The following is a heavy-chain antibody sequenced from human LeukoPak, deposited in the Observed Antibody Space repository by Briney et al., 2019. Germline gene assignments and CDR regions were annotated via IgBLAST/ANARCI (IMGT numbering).Heavy chain of an antibody. CDR3: ARRIAGDGSHAFDI. D-gene: IGHD6-19*01. CDR1: RFTFSDYN. CDR2: TRNSDNNM. J-gene: IGHJ3*02. V-gene: IGHV3-11*01. Sequence: GGSLRLSCAASRFTFSDYNMGWMRQAPGKGLEWVSYTRNSDNNMFYADSVKGRFTISRDNAKYSVYLQMNSLRAEDTAVYYCARRIAGDGSHAFDIWGQGTMVTVSS.